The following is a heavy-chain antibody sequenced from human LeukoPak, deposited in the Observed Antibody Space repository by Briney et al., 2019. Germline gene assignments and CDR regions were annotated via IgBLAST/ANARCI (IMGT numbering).Heavy chain of an antibody. V-gene: IGHV1-2*02. CDR1: GYSFIGYY. Sequence: ASVKVSCKASGYSFIGYYMHWVRQAPGQGLEWMGWISPNSGDTNYAQKFQGRVTMTRDTSISSAYMELGSLRPDDTAVYYCARLIEYRTSSRVFDIWGQGTMVTVSS. D-gene: IGHD6-6*01. J-gene: IGHJ3*02. CDR2: ISPNSGDT. CDR3: ARLIEYRTSSRVFDI.